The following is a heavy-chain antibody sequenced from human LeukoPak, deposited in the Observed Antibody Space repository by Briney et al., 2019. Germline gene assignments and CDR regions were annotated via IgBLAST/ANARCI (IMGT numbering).Heavy chain of an antibody. V-gene: IGHV1-2*02. CDR2: INPNSGGT. D-gene: IGHD3-9*01. CDR1: GYTFTGYY. J-gene: IGHJ4*02. Sequence: GASVKVSCKASGYTFTGYYMHWVRQAPGQGLEWMGWINPNSGGTNYAQKFQGRVTMTRGTSISTAYMELSRLRSDDTAVYYCATHAFYDILTGYYITPLPQTDYWGQGTLVTVSS. CDR3: ATHAFYDILTGYYITPLPQTDY.